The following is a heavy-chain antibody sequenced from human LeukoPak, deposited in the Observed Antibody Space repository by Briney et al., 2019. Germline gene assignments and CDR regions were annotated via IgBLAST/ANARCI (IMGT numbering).Heavy chain of an antibody. V-gene: IGHV1-69*13. Sequence: GASVTVSCKASGGTFSSYAISWVRQAPGQGLEWMGGIIPIFGTANYAQKFQGRVTITADESTSTAYMELSSLRSEDTAVYYCSRSRFGVDPAMREYNWFDPWGQGTLVTVSS. CDR2: IIPIFGTA. D-gene: IGHD3-3*01. CDR3: SRSRFGVDPAMREYNWFDP. J-gene: IGHJ5*02. CDR1: GGTFSSYA.